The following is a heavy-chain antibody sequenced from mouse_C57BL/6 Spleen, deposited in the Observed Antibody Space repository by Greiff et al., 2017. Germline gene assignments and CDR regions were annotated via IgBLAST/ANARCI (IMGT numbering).Heavy chain of an antibody. D-gene: IGHD3-1*01. CDR1: GFTFSSYA. V-gene: IGHV5-4*01. CDR3: ARDHSDYFDY. J-gene: IGHJ2*01. CDR2: ISDGGSYT. Sequence: EVHLVESGGGLVKPGGSLKLSCAASGFTFSSYAMSWVRQTPEKRLEWVATISDGGSYTYYPDNVKGRFTISRDNAKHNLYLQMSHLKSEDTAMYYCARDHSDYFDYWGQGTTLTVSS.